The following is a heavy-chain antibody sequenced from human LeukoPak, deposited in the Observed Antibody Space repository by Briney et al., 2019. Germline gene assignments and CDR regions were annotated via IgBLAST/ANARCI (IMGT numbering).Heavy chain of an antibody. D-gene: IGHD3-10*01. Sequence: GGSLRLSCAASGFTFSSYDMHWVRHATGKGLEWVSAIGTAGDTYYPGSVKGRFTISRGNAKNSLYLQMNSLRAGDTAVYYCAREGYYYDAFDIWGQGTMVTVSS. CDR3: AREGYYYDAFDI. V-gene: IGHV3-13*01. J-gene: IGHJ3*02. CDR1: GFTFSSYD. CDR2: IGTAGDT.